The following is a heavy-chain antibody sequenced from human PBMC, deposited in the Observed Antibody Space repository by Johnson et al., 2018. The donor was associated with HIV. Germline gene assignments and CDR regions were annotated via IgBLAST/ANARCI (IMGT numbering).Heavy chain of an antibody. Sequence: VHLVESGGGSVQPGGFLRLSCAASGFSFSNYWMSWVRQAPGKGLEWVANIKEDGSEEYYVESMEGRYTISRESAKNSLYLQMDNLGVEDTAMYYCSRDGVYSSPWDAFGIWDQGTMVTVSS. J-gene: IGHJ3*02. CDR2: IKEDGSEE. CDR1: GFSFSNYW. CDR3: SRDGVYSSPWDAFGI. V-gene: IGHV3-7*04. D-gene: IGHD6-19*01.